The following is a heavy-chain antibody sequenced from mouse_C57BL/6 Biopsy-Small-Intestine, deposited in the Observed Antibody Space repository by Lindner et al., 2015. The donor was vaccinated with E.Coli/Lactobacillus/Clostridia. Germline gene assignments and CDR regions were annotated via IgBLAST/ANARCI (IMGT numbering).Heavy chain of an antibody. J-gene: IGHJ2*01. Sequence: VQLQESGPELVKPGASVKMSCKASGYSFTAYNMNWVKQNNGKSLEWIGVINPNYGTTNYNQKFKDKATLTVDQSSSTAYMQLNSLTSEDSAVYYCAREDGYYVGFFDYWGQGTTLTVSS. CDR2: INPNYGTT. CDR1: GYSFTAYN. V-gene: IGHV1-39*01. CDR3: AREDGYYVGFFDY. D-gene: IGHD2-3*01.